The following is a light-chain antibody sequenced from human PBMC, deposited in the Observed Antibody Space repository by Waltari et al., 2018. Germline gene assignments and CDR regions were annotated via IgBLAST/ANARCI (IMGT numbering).Light chain of an antibody. J-gene: IGKJ2*01. V-gene: IGKV3-20*01. Sequence: EILLPQSPGTLSLSPGERATLSCRASQSVSSSYLAWYQQKPGQAPRLLIYGASSRATGIPDRFSGSGSGTDFTLTISRLEPEDFAVYYCQQYGSSPQTFGQGTKLEIK. CDR1: QSVSSSY. CDR2: GAS. CDR3: QQYGSSPQT.